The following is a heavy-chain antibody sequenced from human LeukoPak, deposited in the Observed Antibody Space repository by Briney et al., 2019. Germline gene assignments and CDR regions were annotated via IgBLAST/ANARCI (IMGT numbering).Heavy chain of an antibody. CDR2: ISSSGSTK. D-gene: IGHD4-17*01. CDR3: ARGDPTVTTTGSGGLDI. J-gene: IGHJ3*02. CDR1: GFTFSDYY. Sequence: GGSLRLSCAASGFTFSDYYMSWIRQAPGKGLEYVSLISSSGSTKYYADSVKGRFTISRDNAKNTLYLQMNSLRAEGTAVYYCARGDPTVTTTGSGGLDIWGQGTMVTVSS. V-gene: IGHV3-11*04.